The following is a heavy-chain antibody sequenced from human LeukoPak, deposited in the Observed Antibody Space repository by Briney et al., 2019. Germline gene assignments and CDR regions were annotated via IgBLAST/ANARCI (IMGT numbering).Heavy chain of an antibody. D-gene: IGHD2-2*02. Sequence: ASVKVSCKASGYTFTSYDIHWVRQAPGQGLEWMGWMNPNSGNTGYAQKFQGRVTMTRNTSISTAYMELSSLRSEDTAVYYCARTFCSSASCYMGGLRAWFDPWGQGTVVTVSS. CDR3: ARTFCSSASCYMGGLRAWFDP. CDR1: GYTFTSYD. CDR2: MNPNSGNT. V-gene: IGHV1-8*01. J-gene: IGHJ5*02.